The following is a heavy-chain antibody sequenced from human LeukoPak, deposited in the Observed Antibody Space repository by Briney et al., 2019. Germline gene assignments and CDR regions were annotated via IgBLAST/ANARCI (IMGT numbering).Heavy chain of an antibody. CDR3: ARTTEGYCRGRSCYSYYYYMDV. J-gene: IGHJ6*03. CDR2: FYYSGST. CDR1: GGSISSRPYS. D-gene: IGHD2-15*01. Sequence: PSETVSLTCTVSGGSISSRPYSWGWIRQPPGKGLEWLGSFYYSGSTYYKPSLKSRLTISVDTSKNQFSLKLSSVTAADTAVYYCARTTEGYCRGRSCYSYYYYMDVWGKGTTVTVSS. V-gene: IGHV4-39*07.